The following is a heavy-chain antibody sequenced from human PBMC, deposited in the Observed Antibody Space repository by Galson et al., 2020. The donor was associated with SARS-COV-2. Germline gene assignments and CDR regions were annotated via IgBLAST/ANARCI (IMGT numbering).Heavy chain of an antibody. D-gene: IGHD3-22*01. Sequence: EVKDQRASVRVACKASGGTFNSYAISWVRQAPGQGLEWMGVIIPIFGTANYAQKFQGRVTITADESTSTAYMELSSLRSEDAAVYYCARLRYYYDSSGYFPPHFDYWGQGTLVTGSS. V-gene: IGHV1-69*13. J-gene: IGHJ4*02. CDR1: GGTFNSYA. CDR2: IIPIFGTA. CDR3: ARLRYYYDSSGYFPPHFDY.